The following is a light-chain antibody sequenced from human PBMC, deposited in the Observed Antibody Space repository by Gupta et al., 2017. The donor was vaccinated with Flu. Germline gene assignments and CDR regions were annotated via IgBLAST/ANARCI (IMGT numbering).Light chain of an antibody. CDR1: QTINNW. J-gene: IGKJ2*03. CDR2: KAS. CDR3: QQYNTFSFS. V-gene: IGKV1-5*03. Sequence: DIQMNQSPSTLSASVGDRVTLTCLASQTINNWLAWYQQKPGKAPKLLIYKASNLKSGVPSRFSGSGSGTEFTLTISSLQPDDFATYYCQQYNTFSFSFGQGTKMQIK.